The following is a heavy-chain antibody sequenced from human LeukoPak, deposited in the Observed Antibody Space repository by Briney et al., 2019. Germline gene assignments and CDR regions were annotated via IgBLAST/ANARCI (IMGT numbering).Heavy chain of an antibody. CDR1: GGTFSRYA. CDR3: ARDELGLGYCSGGSCYGMDV. V-gene: IGHV1-69*13. D-gene: IGHD2-15*01. Sequence: SVKVSCKASGGTFSRYAISWVRQAPGQGLEWMGGIIPIFGTASYAQKFQGRVTITADESTSTAYMEQSSLRSEDTAVYYCARDELGLGYCSGGSCYGMDVWGKGTTVTVSS. CDR2: IIPIFGTA. J-gene: IGHJ6*04.